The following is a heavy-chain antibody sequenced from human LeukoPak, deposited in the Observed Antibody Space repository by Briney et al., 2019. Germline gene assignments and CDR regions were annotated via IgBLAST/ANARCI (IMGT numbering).Heavy chain of an antibody. Sequence: GASVKVSCKASGYTFTDYYMHWVRQAPGQGLEWMGGTIPIFGTANYAQKFQGRVTITADESTSTACMELSSLRSEDTAVYYCASSSGWSNDAFDIWGQGTMVTVSS. V-gene: IGHV1-69*13. CDR3: ASSSGWSNDAFDI. D-gene: IGHD6-19*01. CDR2: TIPIFGTA. J-gene: IGHJ3*02. CDR1: GYTFTDYY.